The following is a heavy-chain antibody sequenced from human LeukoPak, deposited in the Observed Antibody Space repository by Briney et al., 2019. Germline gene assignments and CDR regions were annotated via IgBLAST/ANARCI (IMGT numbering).Heavy chain of an antibody. CDR2: ISCTSSHT. V-gene: IGHV3-11*06. Sequence: GGSLRLSCAASGFTFTDCYMSWIRQAPGKGLEWVSYISCTSSHTNYADSVKGRFTISRDNAKNSLYLQMDSLRAEDTAVYYCARGSWNKGPFDNWSQGTLVTVSS. CDR3: ARGSWNKGPFDN. D-gene: IGHD1/OR15-1a*01. J-gene: IGHJ4*02. CDR1: GFTFTDCY.